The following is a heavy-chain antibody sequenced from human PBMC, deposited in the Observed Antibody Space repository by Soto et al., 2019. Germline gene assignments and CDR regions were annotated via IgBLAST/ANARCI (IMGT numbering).Heavy chain of an antibody. CDR1: GYTFITYG. CDR2: ISAYNGNT. J-gene: IGHJ4*02. V-gene: IGHV1-18*04. Sequence: ASVKVSCKASGYTFITYGISWVRQAPGQGLEWMGWISAYNGNTNYAQSVQGRVTMTTDTSASTAYMEMRSLRSDDTAVYYCARDSSYYYDSSRCLPFDYWGQGTLVTVSS. D-gene: IGHD3-22*01. CDR3: ARDSSYYYDSSRCLPFDY.